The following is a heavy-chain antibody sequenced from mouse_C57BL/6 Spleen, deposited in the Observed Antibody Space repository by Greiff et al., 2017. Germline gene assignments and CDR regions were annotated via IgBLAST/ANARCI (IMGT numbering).Heavy chain of an antibody. Sequence: EVLLVESGGGLVKPGGSLKLSCAASGFTFSSYAMSWVSQTPGKRLEWVAAISAGGSYTNYPDNVKGRSTFTRDNSSNTLYLQMSHLTSEDTAMYYCARGDYGSSYGYFDYWGQGTTLTVSS. CDR2: ISAGGSYT. CDR1: GFTFSSYA. V-gene: IGHV5-4*01. J-gene: IGHJ2*01. D-gene: IGHD1-1*01. CDR3: ARGDYGSSYGYFDY.